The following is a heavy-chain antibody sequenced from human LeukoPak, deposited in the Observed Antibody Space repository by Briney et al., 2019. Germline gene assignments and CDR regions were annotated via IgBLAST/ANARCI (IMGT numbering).Heavy chain of an antibody. V-gene: IGHV3-21*01. CDR3: ARDVGSSSVKNFDY. CDR2: ISSSSSYI. CDR1: GFTFSSYN. D-gene: IGHD6-6*01. Sequence: GGSLRLSCAASGFTFSSYNMNWVRQAPGKGLEWVSSISSSSSYIYYADSVKGRFTISRDNAKNSLYLQMNSLRAEDTAVYYCARDVGSSSVKNFDYWGQGTLVTVSS. J-gene: IGHJ4*02.